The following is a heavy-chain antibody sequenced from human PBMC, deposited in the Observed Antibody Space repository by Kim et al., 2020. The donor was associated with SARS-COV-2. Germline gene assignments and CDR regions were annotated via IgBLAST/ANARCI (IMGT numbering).Heavy chain of an antibody. D-gene: IGHD1-7*01. CDR2: ISGSGGST. V-gene: IGHV3-23*01. CDR3: AKNLEGFLTGTTDY. Sequence: GSLRLSCAASGFTFSSYAMSWVRQAPGKGLEWVSAISGSGGSTYYADSVKGRFTISRDNSKNTLYLQMNSLRAEDTAVYYCAKNLEGFLTGTTDYWGQGTLVTVSS. J-gene: IGHJ4*02. CDR1: GFTFSSYA.